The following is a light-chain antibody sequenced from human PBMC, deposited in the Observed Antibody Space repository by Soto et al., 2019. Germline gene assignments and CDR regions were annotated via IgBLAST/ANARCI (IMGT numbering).Light chain of an antibody. CDR1: QSVSSSY. CDR2: GAS. J-gene: IGKJ2*01. Sequence: EIVLTQSPGTLSLSPGEIATLSCRASQSVSSSYLAWYQQKPGQAPRLLIYGASSRATGIPDRFSASWSGTEFTHTISRRDPEDFAVYYCQQYGSLSYAFRQGDKLEIK. CDR3: QQYGSLSYA. V-gene: IGKV3-20*01.